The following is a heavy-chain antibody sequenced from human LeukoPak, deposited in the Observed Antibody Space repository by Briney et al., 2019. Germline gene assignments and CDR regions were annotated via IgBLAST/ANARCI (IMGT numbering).Heavy chain of an antibody. CDR3: AREAGSGSYYNFPDS. D-gene: IGHD3-10*01. CDR1: GFTVSSNY. J-gene: IGHJ5*01. V-gene: IGHV3-33*08. Sequence: PGGSLRLSCAASGFTVSSNYMSWVRQAPGKGLEWVAVIWYDGGNKYYADSVKGRFTISRDNSKNTLYLQMNSLRAEDSAVYYCAREAGSGSYYNFPDSWGQGTLVTVSS. CDR2: IWYDGGNK.